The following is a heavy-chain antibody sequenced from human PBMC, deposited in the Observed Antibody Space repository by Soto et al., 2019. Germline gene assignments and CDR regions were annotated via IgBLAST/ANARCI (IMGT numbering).Heavy chain of an antibody. J-gene: IGHJ6*02. CDR3: AREIDRTYGMDV. Sequence: SETLSLTCTVSGGSISSYYWSWIRQPPGKGLEWIGYIYYSGSTNYNPSLKSRVTISVDTSKNQFSLKLSSVTAADTAVYYCAREIDRTYGMDVWGQGTTVTVSS. CDR1: GGSISSYY. V-gene: IGHV4-59*01. D-gene: IGHD2-21*01. CDR2: IYYSGST.